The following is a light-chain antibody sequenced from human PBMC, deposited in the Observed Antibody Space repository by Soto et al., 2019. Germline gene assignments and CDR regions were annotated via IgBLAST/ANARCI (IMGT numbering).Light chain of an antibody. Sequence: DIQMTQSPSSLSASVGDRVTITCRASQSISNFLNWYQQKPGKAPSLLIFAADNLQDGVPSRFSGSGSGRDFSLTISSLQPEDFATYYCQQSYDMPWTFGQGTKVDIK. J-gene: IGKJ1*01. CDR2: AAD. CDR3: QQSYDMPWT. V-gene: IGKV1-39*01. CDR1: QSISNF.